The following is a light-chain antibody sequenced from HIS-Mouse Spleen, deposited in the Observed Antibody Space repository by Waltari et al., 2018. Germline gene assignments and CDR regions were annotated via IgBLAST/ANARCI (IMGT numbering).Light chain of an antibody. J-gene: IGLJ3*02. Sequence: QSALTQPASVSGSPGQSITISCTGTSSDVGISNFVPWYQQHPGKAPKPLTSEGSKRPSGVSNRCSGSKSGNTASLTISGLQAEDEADYYCCSYAGSSTWVFGGGTKLTVL. V-gene: IGLV2-23*01. CDR3: CSYAGSSTWV. CDR1: SSDVGISNF. CDR2: EGS.